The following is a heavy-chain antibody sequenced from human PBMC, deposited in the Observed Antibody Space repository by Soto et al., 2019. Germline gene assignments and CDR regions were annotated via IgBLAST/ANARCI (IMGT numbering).Heavy chain of an antibody. CDR2: ISAYNGNT. CDR1: GYTFPSYG. CDR3: ARGKDGSGIYGQYYYYYGMDV. J-gene: IGHJ6*02. Sequence: ASVKVSCKASGYTFPSYGISWVRQAPGQGLEWMGWISAYNGNTNYAQKLQGRVTMTTDTSTSTAYMELRSLRSDDTAVYYCARGKDGSGIYGQYYYYYGMDVWGQGTTVTVSS. V-gene: IGHV1-18*04. D-gene: IGHD3-10*01.